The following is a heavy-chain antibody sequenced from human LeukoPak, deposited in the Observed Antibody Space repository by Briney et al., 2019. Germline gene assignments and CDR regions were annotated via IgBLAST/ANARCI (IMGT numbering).Heavy chain of an antibody. CDR2: ISSSSSYI. CDR3: ARDVARPRFEAGMDV. D-gene: IGHD6-6*01. V-gene: IGHV3-21*01. J-gene: IGHJ6*03. Sequence: GGSLRLSCVASRFTFSSYSMNWVRQAPGKGLEWVSSISSSSSYIYYADSVKGRFTISRDNAKNSLYLQMSSLRAEDTAVYYCARDVARPRFEAGMDVWGKGTTVTVSS. CDR1: RFTFSSYS.